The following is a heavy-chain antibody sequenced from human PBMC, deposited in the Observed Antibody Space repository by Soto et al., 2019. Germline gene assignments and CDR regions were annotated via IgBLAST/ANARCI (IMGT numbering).Heavy chain of an antibody. CDR1: GGSISSGGYS. Sequence: QLQLQESGSGLVKPSQTLSLTCAVSGGSISSGGYSWSWIRQPPGKGLEWIGYIYHSGSTYYNPSLKCRVTISVDRSKNQFSLKLSSVTAADTAVYYCARGYGSGRSGWFDPWGQGTLVTVSS. CDR2: IYHSGST. CDR3: ARGYGSGRSGWFDP. V-gene: IGHV4-30-2*01. J-gene: IGHJ5*02. D-gene: IGHD3-10*01.